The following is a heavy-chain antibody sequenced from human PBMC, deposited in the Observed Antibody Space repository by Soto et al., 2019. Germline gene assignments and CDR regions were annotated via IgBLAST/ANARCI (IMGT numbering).Heavy chain of an antibody. Sequence: QVQLRESGPGLVKPSQTLSLTCTVSGGSISGGGYYWSWIRQHPGKGLEWIGYIYYSGSTYYNPSLKSRVTISVDTSKNQSSLKLSSVTAADTAVYYCARFYMVRGVMGAFDIWGQGTMVTVSS. D-gene: IGHD3-10*01. CDR1: GGSISGGGYY. CDR2: IYYSGST. J-gene: IGHJ3*02. V-gene: IGHV4-31*03. CDR3: ARFYMVRGVMGAFDI.